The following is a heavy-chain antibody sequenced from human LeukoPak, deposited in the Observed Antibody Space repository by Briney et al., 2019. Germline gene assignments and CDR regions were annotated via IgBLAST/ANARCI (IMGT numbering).Heavy chain of an antibody. CDR2: AYTSGSA. CDR3: ARYIAGITGYFDY. V-gene: IGHV4-4*07. D-gene: IGHD1/OR15-1a*01. J-gene: IGHJ4*02. Sequence: PSETLSLTCTVSGGSMSSYSWSWIRQPAGMGLEWIGRAYTSGSASYNPSLKSRVTMSVDTSKNQFSLKLSSVTAADTAVYYCARYIAGITGYFDYWGQGTLVTVSS. CDR1: GGSMSSYS.